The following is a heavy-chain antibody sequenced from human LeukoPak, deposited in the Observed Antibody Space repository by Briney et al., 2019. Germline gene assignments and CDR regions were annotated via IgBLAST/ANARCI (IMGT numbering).Heavy chain of an antibody. V-gene: IGHV4-4*07. J-gene: IGHJ3*01. CDR3: ARGIATLTQDSFDV. CDR1: GGSISNYY. Sequence: SETLSLTCTVSGGSISNYYWSWLRQSAGKGLEWIGRIHSSGSTNFNPSLRSRVTMSADTSKHQFSLWLTSMTAADTALYYCARGIATLTQDSFDVWGLGTMVTVSS. CDR2: IHSSGST. D-gene: IGHD2-15*01.